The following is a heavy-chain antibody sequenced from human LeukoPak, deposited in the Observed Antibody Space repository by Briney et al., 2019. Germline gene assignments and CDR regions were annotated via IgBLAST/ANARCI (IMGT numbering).Heavy chain of an antibody. CDR1: GGTFSSYA. D-gene: IGHD6-19*01. J-gene: IGHJ2*01. Sequence: SVKVSCKASGGTFSSYAISWVRQAPGQGLEWMGGIIPIFGTANYAQKFQGRVTITADESTSTAYMELSSLRSEDTAVYYCARSRGSLTGYSSGWYRYFDLWGRGTLVTVSS. V-gene: IGHV1-69*13. CDR3: ARSRGSLTGYSSGWYRYFDL. CDR2: IIPIFGTA.